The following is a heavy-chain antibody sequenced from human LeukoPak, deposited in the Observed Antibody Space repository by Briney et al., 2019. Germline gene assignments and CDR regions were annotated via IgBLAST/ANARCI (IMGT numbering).Heavy chain of an antibody. CDR2: INAGNGNT. Sequence: GASVKVSCKASGYTFTSYYMHWVRQAPGQRLEWMGWINAGNGNTKYSQKFQGRVTITRDTSASTAYMELSSLRSEDTAVYYCARGPHYDILTGYFPYWGQGTLVTVSS. CDR3: ARGPHYDILTGYFPY. V-gene: IGHV1-3*01. J-gene: IGHJ4*02. D-gene: IGHD3-9*01. CDR1: GYTFTSYY.